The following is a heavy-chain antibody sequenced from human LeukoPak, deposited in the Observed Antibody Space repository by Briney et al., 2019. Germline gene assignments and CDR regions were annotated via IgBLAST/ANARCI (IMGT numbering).Heavy chain of an antibody. CDR2: IYYSGNT. V-gene: IGHV4-39*01. CDR1: RESFSTYY. J-gene: IGHJ4*02. D-gene: IGHD3/OR15-3a*01. Sequence: PSETLSLTCAVYRESFSTYYWNWIRQPPGKGLEWIGSIYYSGNTYYNASLKSQVSISIDTSKNQFSLRLTSVTAADTAVYYCARQTGSGLFILPGGQGTLVTVSS. CDR3: ARQTGSGLFILP.